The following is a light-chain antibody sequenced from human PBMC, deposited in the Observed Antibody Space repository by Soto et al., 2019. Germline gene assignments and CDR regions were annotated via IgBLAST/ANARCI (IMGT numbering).Light chain of an antibody. Sequence: DIQMTQSPSSLSASVGDRVTFTCRASRTVLDYLNWYQQKPGRAPQLLIFGATNLQRGVPSRFRGSGSGTNFTLTITSLQREDCAIYYCQQSFSTPRGFTFGPGTKVNI. V-gene: IGKV1-39*01. CDR1: RTVLDY. J-gene: IGKJ3*01. CDR3: QQSFSTPRGFT. CDR2: GAT.